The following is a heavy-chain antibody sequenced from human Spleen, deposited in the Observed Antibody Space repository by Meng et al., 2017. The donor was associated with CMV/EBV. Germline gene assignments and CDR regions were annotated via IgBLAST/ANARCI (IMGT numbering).Heavy chain of an antibody. CDR3: ARDLEGSVTTFDYYYYGMDV. D-gene: IGHD4-17*01. CDR2: INPSGGST. V-gene: IGHV1-46*01. Sequence: ASVQVSCKASGYTFTSYYMHWVRQAPGQGLEWMGIINPSGGSTSYAQKFQGRVTMTRDTSTSTVYMELSSLRSEDTAVYYCARDLEGSVTTFDYYYYGMDVWGQGTTVTVSS. J-gene: IGHJ6*02. CDR1: GYTFTSYY.